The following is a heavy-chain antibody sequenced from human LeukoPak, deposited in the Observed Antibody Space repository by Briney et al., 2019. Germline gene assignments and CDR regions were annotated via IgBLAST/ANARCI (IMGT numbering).Heavy chain of an antibody. J-gene: IGHJ5*02. D-gene: IGHD6-6*01. CDR2: IKQDGSEK. CDR3: ASSDSSFDWFDP. Sequence: PGGSLRLSCAASGFTFSSYSMSWVRQAPGKGLEWVANIKQDGSEKYYVDSVKGRFTISRDNAKNSLYLQMNSLRAEDTAVYYCASSDSSFDWFDPWGQGTLVTVSS. V-gene: IGHV3-7*01. CDR1: GFTFSSYS.